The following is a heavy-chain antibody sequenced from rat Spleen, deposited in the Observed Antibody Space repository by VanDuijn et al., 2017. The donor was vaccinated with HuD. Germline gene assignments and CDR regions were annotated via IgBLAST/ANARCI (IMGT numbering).Heavy chain of an antibody. Sequence: EVQLQESGPGLVKPSQSLSLTCSVTGHSITSTYRWNWIRKFPGNKLEWMGYVNSAGTPNYNPSLKSRISITRDTSKNQFFLQVNSVTSEDSATYYCARSDGTHYYLPFANWGQGTLVIVSS. CDR1: GHSITSTYR. CDR2: VNSAGTP. V-gene: IGHV3-3*01. CDR3: ARSDGTHYYLPFAN. J-gene: IGHJ3*01. D-gene: IGHD1-12*02.